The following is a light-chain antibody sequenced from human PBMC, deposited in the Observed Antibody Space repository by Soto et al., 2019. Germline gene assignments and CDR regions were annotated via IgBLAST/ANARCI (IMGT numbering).Light chain of an antibody. CDR2: DVS. Sequence: DIQVTQSPSTLSASVGDRVTITCRASQSLSSWLAWYQQKPGKAPKLLIYDVSSLESGVPSRFSGSGSGTEFTLTISSLQPDDFATYYCQQYNRYSLTFGQGTRLEIK. V-gene: IGKV1-5*01. CDR3: QQYNRYSLT. CDR1: QSLSSW. J-gene: IGKJ5*01.